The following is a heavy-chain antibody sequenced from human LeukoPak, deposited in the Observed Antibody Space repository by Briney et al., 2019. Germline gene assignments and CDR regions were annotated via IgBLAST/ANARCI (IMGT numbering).Heavy chain of an antibody. Sequence: PGGSLRLSCAASGFTFNDYAMHWVRQAPGKGLEWVSGISWDSDNIDYADSVKGRFTISRDNAKNSLHLQVNSLRAEDTALYYCARERGQGGFDYWGQGTLVTVSS. CDR1: GFTFNDYA. CDR2: ISWDSDNI. V-gene: IGHV3-9*01. J-gene: IGHJ4*02. CDR3: ARERGQGGFDY. D-gene: IGHD3-16*01.